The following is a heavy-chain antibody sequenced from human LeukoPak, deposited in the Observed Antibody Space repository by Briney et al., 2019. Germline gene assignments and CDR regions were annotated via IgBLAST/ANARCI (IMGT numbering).Heavy chain of an antibody. CDR2: ISSSSSII. V-gene: IGHV3-48*04. CDR1: GFTVSSNS. Sequence: GGSLRLSCTVSGFTVSSNSMSWVRQAPGKGLEWVSYISSSSSIIYYADSVKGRFTISRDNAKTSLYLQMNSLRVEDTAVYYCARRAGAYSHPYDYWGQGTLVTVSS. J-gene: IGHJ4*02. D-gene: IGHD4/OR15-4a*01. CDR3: ARRAGAYSHPYDY.